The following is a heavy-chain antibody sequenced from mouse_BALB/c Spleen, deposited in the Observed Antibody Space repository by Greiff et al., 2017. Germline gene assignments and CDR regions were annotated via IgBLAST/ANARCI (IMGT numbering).Heavy chain of an antibody. CDR3: ARRITTAFFGY. CDR1: GFTFSSYA. CDR2: ISSGGST. V-gene: IGHV5-6-5*01. D-gene: IGHD1-2*01. J-gene: IGHJ2*01. Sequence: EVMLVESGGGLVKPGGSLKLSCAASGFTFSSYAMSWVRQTPEKRLEWVASISSGGSTYYPDSVKGRFTISRDNARNILYLQMSSLRSEDTAMYYCARRITTAFFGYWGQGTTLTVSS.